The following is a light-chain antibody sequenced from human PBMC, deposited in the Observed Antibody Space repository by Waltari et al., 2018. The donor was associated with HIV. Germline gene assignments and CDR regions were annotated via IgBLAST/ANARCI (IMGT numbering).Light chain of an antibody. CDR1: SSDVGNYNL. CDR2: EVT. CDR3: CSFGGIHVI. J-gene: IGLJ2*01. Sequence: QSALTQPASVSGSPGQSITISCTGTSSDVGNYNLVSWYQQHPGKAPKLMIFEVTKRPSGVSNRFSGSKSGNTASLTISGLQAADEGDYYCCSFGGIHVIFGGGTKLTVL. V-gene: IGLV2-23*02.